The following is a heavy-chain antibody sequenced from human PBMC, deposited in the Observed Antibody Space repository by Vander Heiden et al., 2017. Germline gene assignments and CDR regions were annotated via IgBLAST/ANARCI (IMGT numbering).Heavy chain of an antibody. CDR1: GCSISSSSYY. J-gene: IGHJ6*02. V-gene: IGHV4-39*01. Sequence: QLQLQESGPGLVKPSETLSLTCTVSGCSISSSSYYWGWIRKPPGKGLEWIGSIYYSGSTYYNPSLKSRVTISVDTSKNQFSLKLSSVTAADTAVYYCARRSYTSYYGMDVWGQGTTVTVSS. CDR3: ARRSYTSYYGMDV. D-gene: IGHD6-13*01. CDR2: IYYSGST.